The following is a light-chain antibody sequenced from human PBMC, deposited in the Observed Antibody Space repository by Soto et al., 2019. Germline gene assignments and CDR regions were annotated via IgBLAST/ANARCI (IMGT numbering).Light chain of an antibody. Sequence: QSVLTQPPSVSAAPGEKVTISCSGSSSDIGRHHVSWYQQLPGTAPKLLIYENTKRPSGIPDRFSGSKSGTSATLGITGPQTGDEADYYCGTWDTSLSRVFGTGTKVTVL. V-gene: IGLV1-51*02. CDR1: SSDIGRHH. CDR2: ENT. J-gene: IGLJ1*01. CDR3: GTWDTSLSRV.